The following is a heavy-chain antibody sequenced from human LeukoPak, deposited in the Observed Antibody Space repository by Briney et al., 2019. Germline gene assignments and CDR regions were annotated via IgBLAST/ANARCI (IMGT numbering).Heavy chain of an antibody. CDR2: INPNSGGT. CDR3: ARGRYKNYYDSSGNGF. Sequence: ASVKVSCKASGYTFTGYYMHWVRQAPGQGLELMGRINPNSGGTNYAQKFQGRVTMTRDTSISTAYMELSRLRSDDTAVYYCARGRYKNYYDSSGNGFWGQGTLVTVSS. CDR1: GYTFTGYY. J-gene: IGHJ4*02. V-gene: IGHV1-2*06. D-gene: IGHD3-22*01.